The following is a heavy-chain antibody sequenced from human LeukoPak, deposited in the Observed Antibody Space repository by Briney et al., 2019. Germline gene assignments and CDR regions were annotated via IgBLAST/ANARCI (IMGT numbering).Heavy chain of an antibody. V-gene: IGHV1-18*01. J-gene: IGHJ4*02. Sequence: ASVKVSCKASGYTFTKNGITWVRQAPGQGLEWMGWRSIYNGNTDYKLQGRVTMTTDTSTSTAYMEVRSLRSDDTAVYYCARGGPFPSGSSSREYYLDYWGQGTLVTVSS. D-gene: IGHD6-6*01. CDR2: RSIYNGNT. CDR1: GYTFTKNG. CDR3: ARGGPFPSGSSSREYYLDY.